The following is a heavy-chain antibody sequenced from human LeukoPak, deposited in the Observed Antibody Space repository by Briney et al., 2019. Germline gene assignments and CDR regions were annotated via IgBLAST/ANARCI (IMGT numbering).Heavy chain of an antibody. Sequence: GESLKISCKGSGYSFTTYRIGWVRQMPGKGLEWMAIMNPADSDTRYSPSFQGQVTISADKSIITAYLQWSSLKASDTAMYYCARTGYSSGWYGSFDIWGQGTLVTVSS. CDR1: GYSFTTYR. CDR3: ARTGYSSGWYGSFDI. J-gene: IGHJ3*02. D-gene: IGHD6-19*01. V-gene: IGHV5-51*01. CDR2: MNPADSDT.